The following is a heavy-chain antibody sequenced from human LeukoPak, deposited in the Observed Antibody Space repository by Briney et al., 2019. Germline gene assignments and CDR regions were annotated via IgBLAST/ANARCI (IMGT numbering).Heavy chain of an antibody. J-gene: IGHJ4*02. CDR2: IYHSGRT. CDR3: ARDLLWLGEAYFDY. Sequence: PSQTLSLTCAVSGGSISIGDDSCSWSRQPPGKGLEWIGYIYHSGRTYYNPSLKSRVPISIATSQTQFSLTLSYVTAADTAVYHYARDLLWLGEAYFDYWGQGTLVTVSS. CDR1: GGSISIGDDS. D-gene: IGHD3-10*01. V-gene: IGHV4-30-2*01.